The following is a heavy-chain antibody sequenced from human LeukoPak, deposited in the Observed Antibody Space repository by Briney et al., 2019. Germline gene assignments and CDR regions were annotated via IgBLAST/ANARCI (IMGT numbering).Heavy chain of an antibody. Sequence: GGSLRLFCAASGFTFSNAGMCWVRQAPGRGREWVGCIKSKTDGGTTDYAAPVKGRFTISRDDSNNTLYLQMNSLKTEDTAVYYCTTAKYSGYWGQGTLVTVSS. V-gene: IGHV3-15*01. CDR3: TTAKYSGY. D-gene: IGHD6-6*01. J-gene: IGHJ4*02. CDR2: IKSKTDGGTT. CDR1: GFTFSNAG.